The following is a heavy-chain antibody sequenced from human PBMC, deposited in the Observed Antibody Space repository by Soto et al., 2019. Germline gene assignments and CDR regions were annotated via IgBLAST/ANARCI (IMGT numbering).Heavy chain of an antibody. CDR1: GFTFSSYG. CDR2: ISYDGSNK. Sequence: QVQLVESGGGVVQPGRSLRLSCAASGFTFSSYGMNWVRQAPGKGLEWVAVISYDGSNKYYADSVKGRFTISRDNSKNTRYLQMNSLRAEDTAGYYCAKDRRGAPFDYWGQGTLVTVSS. D-gene: IGHD1-26*01. CDR3: AKDRRGAPFDY. J-gene: IGHJ4*02. V-gene: IGHV3-30*18.